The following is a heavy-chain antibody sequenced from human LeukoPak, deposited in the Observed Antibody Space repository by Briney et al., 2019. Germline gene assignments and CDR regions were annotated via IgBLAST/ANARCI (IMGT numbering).Heavy chain of an antibody. CDR2: ISSSSSTI. CDR3: ARSTAGYNWFDP. J-gene: IGHJ5*02. CDR1: GFTFSSYS. Sequence: GGPLRLSCGASGFTFSSYSMNWVRKAPGKGLEWISYISSSSSTIYYADSVKGRFTISRDNAKNSLYLQMNSLRAEDTAVYYCARSTAGYNWFDPWGQGTLVTVSS. D-gene: IGHD2-8*02. V-gene: IGHV3-48*01.